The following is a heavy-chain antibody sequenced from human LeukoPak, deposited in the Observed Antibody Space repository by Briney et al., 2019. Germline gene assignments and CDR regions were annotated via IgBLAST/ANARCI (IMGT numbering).Heavy chain of an antibody. D-gene: IGHD3-16*02. CDR1: GGSFSGYY. Sequence: SETLSLTCAVYGGSFSGYYWSWIRQPPGKGLEWIGEINHSGSTNYNPSLKSRVTISVDTSKNQFSLKLSSVTAADTAVYYCASLPYVWGSYRYHWGQGTLVTVSP. V-gene: IGHV4-34*01. CDR2: INHSGST. CDR3: ASLPYVWGSYRYH. J-gene: IGHJ5*02.